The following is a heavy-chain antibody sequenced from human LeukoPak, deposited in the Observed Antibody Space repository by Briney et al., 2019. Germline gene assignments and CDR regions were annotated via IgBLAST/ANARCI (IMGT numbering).Heavy chain of an antibody. D-gene: IGHD3-10*01. CDR2: IFYSGST. Sequence: SSETLSLTCTVSGASIRSSSYYWGWIRQPPGRGLEWIGSIFYSGSTYYNPPIKSRVTISVDTSKNQFSLKLRSVTAADTAVYYCASTLTYYYGSGSYYIDCWGQGTLVTVSS. J-gene: IGHJ4*02. CDR3: ASTLTYYYGSGSYYIDC. V-gene: IGHV4-39*01. CDR1: GASIRSSSYY.